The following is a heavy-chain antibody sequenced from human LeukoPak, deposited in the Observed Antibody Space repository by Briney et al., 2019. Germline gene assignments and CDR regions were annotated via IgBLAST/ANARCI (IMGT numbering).Heavy chain of an antibody. CDR2: IKPDESEK. CDR1: GFTFSSSW. J-gene: IGHJ4*02. D-gene: IGHD6-19*01. V-gene: IGHV3-7*03. CDR3: ARDGSGWSAH. Sequence: GGSLRLSCAASGFTFSSSWMSWLRQAPGKGLEWVANIKPDESEKYYVDSVRGRFTISRDNARNSLYLQMNSLRADDTAVYYCARDGSGWSAHWGQGTLVTVSS.